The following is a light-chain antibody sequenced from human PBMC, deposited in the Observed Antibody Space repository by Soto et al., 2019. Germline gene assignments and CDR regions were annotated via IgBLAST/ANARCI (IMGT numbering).Light chain of an antibody. V-gene: IGKV3-15*01. J-gene: IGKJ4*02. Sequence: EIVMTQSPATLSVSPGEGATLSCRASQSITSNLAWYQQKPGQAPRLLMYGASSRATGIPARFSGSGSGTEFILTISSLQSEDFALYYCQQYNNWPLTFGGGTKVDIK. CDR3: QQYNNWPLT. CDR2: GAS. CDR1: QSITSN.